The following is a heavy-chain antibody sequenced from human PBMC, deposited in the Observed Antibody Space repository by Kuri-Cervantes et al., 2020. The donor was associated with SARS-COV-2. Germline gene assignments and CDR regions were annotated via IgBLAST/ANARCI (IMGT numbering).Heavy chain of an antibody. CDR2: ISGSGGST. J-gene: IGHJ6*03. V-gene: IGHV3-23*01. CDR3: AKAMLRIAARYYYYMDV. CDR1: GFTFDDYG. D-gene: IGHD6-6*01. Sequence: GESLKISCAASGFTFDDYGMSWVRQAPGKGLEWVSAISGSGGSTYYADSVKGRFTISRDNSKNTLYLQMNSLRAEDTAVYYCAKAMLRIAARYYYYMDVWGKGTTVTVSS.